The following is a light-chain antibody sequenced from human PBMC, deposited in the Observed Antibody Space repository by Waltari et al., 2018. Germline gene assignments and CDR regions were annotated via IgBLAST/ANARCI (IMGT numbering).Light chain of an antibody. Sequence: DIQMTQSPSSLSASVGDRVTITCRASQFIARYLNWYQQKPGKAPNLLIYGASSLQSGVPPSFSGSGSGTNFTLIISSLQPEDFATYHCQQSSSTPRTFGQGTKLEIK. CDR2: GAS. J-gene: IGKJ2*01. V-gene: IGKV1-39*01. CDR3: QQSSSTPRT. CDR1: QFIARY.